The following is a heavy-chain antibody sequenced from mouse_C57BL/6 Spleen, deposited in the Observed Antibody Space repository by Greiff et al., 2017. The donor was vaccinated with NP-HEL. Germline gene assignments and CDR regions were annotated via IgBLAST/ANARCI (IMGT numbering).Heavy chain of an antibody. CDR1: GYTFTDYN. J-gene: IGHJ4*01. V-gene: IGHV1-18*01. Sequence: EVMLVESGPELVKPGASVKIPCKASGYTFTDYNMDWVKQSHGKSLEWIGDINPNNGGTIYNQKFKGKATLTVDKSSSTAYMELRSLTSEDTAVYYCARTSYYSNYDAMDYWGQGTSVTVSS. CDR3: ARTSYYSNYDAMDY. CDR2: INPNNGGT. D-gene: IGHD2-5*01.